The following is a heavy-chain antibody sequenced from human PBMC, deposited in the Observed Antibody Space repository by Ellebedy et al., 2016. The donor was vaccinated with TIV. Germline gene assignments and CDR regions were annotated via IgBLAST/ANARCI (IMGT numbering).Heavy chain of an antibody. CDR3: VRRGGIGGDY. J-gene: IGHJ4*02. CDR1: GYTFTNYW. Sequence: GESLKISCTASGYTFTNYWIGWVRQMPGKGLECMGIIYGADSDTRYSPSFQGQVTISTDKSISTAYLQWSSLKASDTAMYYCVRRGGIGGDYWGQGTLVTVSS. V-gene: IGHV5-51*01. CDR2: IYGADSDT. D-gene: IGHD3-3*02.